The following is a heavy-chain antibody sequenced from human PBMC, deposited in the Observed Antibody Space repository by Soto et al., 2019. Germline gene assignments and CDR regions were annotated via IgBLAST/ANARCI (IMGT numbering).Heavy chain of an antibody. CDR3: ARVLFGRGNWFDP. CDR1: GGSISSYY. CDR2: IYYSGST. V-gene: IGHV4-59*01. D-gene: IGHD3-3*01. J-gene: IGHJ5*02. Sequence: QVQLQESGPGLVKPSETLSLTCTVSGGSISSYYWCWIRQPPGKGLEWIGYIYYSGSTDYNPSLKSLVTISADTSKNQFSLKLRSVTAADTAVYYCARVLFGRGNWFDPWGQGTLVTVSS.